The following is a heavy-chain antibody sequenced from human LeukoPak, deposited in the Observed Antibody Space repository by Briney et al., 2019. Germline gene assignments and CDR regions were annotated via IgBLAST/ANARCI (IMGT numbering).Heavy chain of an antibody. Sequence: ASVNVSFKASVYTVTVYYMHCVRRSPGQPLGWMGWINPNRGGTNYAQRFEGRVTMNRETSISTAYMELSRLRSEDTEVYYCASRTTGLMEWDAFDIWGQGTMVTVSS. V-gene: IGHV1-2*02. CDR2: INPNRGGT. D-gene: IGHD1-1*01. CDR1: VYTVTVYY. CDR3: ASRTTGLMEWDAFDI. J-gene: IGHJ3*02.